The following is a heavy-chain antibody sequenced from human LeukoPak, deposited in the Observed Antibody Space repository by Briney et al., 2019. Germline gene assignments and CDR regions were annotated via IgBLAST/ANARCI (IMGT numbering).Heavy chain of an antibody. CDR2: INPNSGGT. Sequence: ASVKVSCKASGYTFTGYYMHWVRQAPGQGLEWMGWINPNSGGTNYAQKFQGRVTMTRDTSISTAYMELSRLRSDDTAVYYCARDVIAAAVDAFDIWGQGTMVTVSS. CDR3: ARDVIAAAVDAFDI. D-gene: IGHD6-13*01. J-gene: IGHJ3*02. V-gene: IGHV1-2*02. CDR1: GYTFTGYY.